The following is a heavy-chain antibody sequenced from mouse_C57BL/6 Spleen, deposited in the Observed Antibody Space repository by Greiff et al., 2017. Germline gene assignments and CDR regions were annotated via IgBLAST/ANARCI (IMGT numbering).Heavy chain of an antibody. J-gene: IGHJ1*03. V-gene: IGHV1-80*01. CDR1: GYAFSSYW. Sequence: VQLQESGAELVKPGASVKISCKASGYAFSSYWMNWVKQRPGKGLEWIGQIYPGDGDTNYNGKFKGKATLSADTSSSTAYMQLSSLTSEDSAVYFCASHYYGSSYDWYFDVWGTGTTVTVSS. D-gene: IGHD1-1*01. CDR3: ASHYYGSSYDWYFDV. CDR2: IYPGDGDT.